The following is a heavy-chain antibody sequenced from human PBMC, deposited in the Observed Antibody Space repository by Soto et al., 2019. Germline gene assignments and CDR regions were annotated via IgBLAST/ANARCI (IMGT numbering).Heavy chain of an antibody. CDR1: GFIFSDYA. D-gene: IGHD3-16*01. Sequence: EVQLLESGGGLARPGGSLRLSCVASGFIFSDYAMTWIRQAPGKGLDWVATISASGENIEYTDSLKGRFTISRDNSKKTVYLQINGLTADDTAVHYCAKVAGGLGYFDLWGRGTLVTVSS. CDR3: AKVAGGLGYFDL. V-gene: IGHV3-23*01. J-gene: IGHJ2*01. CDR2: ISASGENI.